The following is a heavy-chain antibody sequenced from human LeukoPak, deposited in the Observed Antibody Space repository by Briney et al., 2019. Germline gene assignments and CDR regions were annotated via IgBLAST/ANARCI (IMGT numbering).Heavy chain of an antibody. J-gene: IGHJ5*02. V-gene: IGHV4-31*03. CDR3: ARGINYYDSSGYSWFDP. D-gene: IGHD3-22*01. CDR2: IYYSGST. CDR1: GGSISSGGYY. Sequence: TLSLTCTVSGGSISSGGYYWSWIRQHPGKGLEWIGYIYYSGSTYYNPSLKSRVTISVDTSKNQFSLKLSSVTAADTAVYYCARGINYYDSSGYSWFDPWGQGTLVTVSS.